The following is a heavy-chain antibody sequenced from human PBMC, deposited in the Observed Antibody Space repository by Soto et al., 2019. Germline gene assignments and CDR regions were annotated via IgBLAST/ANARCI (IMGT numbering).Heavy chain of an antibody. D-gene: IGHD6-13*01. CDR2: IYSGGST. V-gene: IGHV3-53*01. CDR1: GFTVSSND. CDR3: AVPTGATAGHYYGMDV. J-gene: IGHJ6*02. Sequence: GGSLRHSCAASGFTVSSNDMSWVRQAPGKGLEWVSVIYSGGSTYYADSVKGRFTISRHNSKNTLYLQMNSLRDEDTAVYYCAVPTGATAGHYYGMDVWGQGTTVTVSS.